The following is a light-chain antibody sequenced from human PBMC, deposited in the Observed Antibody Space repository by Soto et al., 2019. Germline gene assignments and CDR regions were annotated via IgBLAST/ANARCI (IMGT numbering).Light chain of an antibody. J-gene: IGKJ1*01. V-gene: IGKV3-11*01. CDR3: QLYALQPKT. CDR2: DAS. Sequence: DILLTQSPATLSLSPGERATLSCRASQSVSSWLAWYQQKPGKAPSLLIYDASNMDTGIPARFSGSGSGTEFTLTISRLQPEDFAAYFCQLYALQPKTFGQGTKVDIK. CDR1: QSVSSW.